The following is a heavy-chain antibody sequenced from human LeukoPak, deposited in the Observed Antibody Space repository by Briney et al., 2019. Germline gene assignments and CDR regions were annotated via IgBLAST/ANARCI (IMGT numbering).Heavy chain of an antibody. Sequence: SQTLSLTCTVSGGSISSGDYYWSWIRQPPGKGLEWIGYIYYSGSTYYNPSLKSRVTISVDTSKNQFSLQLTSVTAADTAVYYCARHNIASDGARLFDFWGRGTLVAVSS. D-gene: IGHD4-17*01. CDR2: IYYSGST. V-gene: IGHV4-30-4*01. J-gene: IGHJ4*02. CDR1: GGSISSGDYY. CDR3: ARHNIASDGARLFDF.